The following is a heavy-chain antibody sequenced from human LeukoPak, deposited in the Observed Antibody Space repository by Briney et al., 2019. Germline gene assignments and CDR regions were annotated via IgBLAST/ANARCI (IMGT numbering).Heavy chain of an antibody. CDR3: ARAYHSGYSSGWYRANWFDP. J-gene: IGHJ5*02. V-gene: IGHV4-34*01. D-gene: IGHD6-19*01. CDR2: SNHSGST. Sequence: SETLSLTCTVSGGSICSFYLSWMRPPPRKGLDWIGESNHSGSTNYNPSLKSRVTISVDTSKNQFSLKLSSVTAADTAVYYCARAYHSGYSSGWYRANWFDPWGQGTLVTVSS. CDR1: GGSICSFY.